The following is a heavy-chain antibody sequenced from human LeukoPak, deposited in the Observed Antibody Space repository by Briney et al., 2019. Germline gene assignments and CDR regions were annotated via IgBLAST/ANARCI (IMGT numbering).Heavy chain of an antibody. CDR2: ISVSGADT. Sequence: PGGSLRLSCAAPGFTFTNYVMTWVRQAPGKGLEWLSGISVSGADTYYADSVKGRFTISRDNSKNTVSLRLNSLRAEDSAIYYCASRMEYSTSSVFYWCQGTLVTVSS. CDR3: ASRMEYSTSSVFY. D-gene: IGHD6-6*01. J-gene: IGHJ4*02. CDR1: GFTFTNYV. V-gene: IGHV3-23*01.